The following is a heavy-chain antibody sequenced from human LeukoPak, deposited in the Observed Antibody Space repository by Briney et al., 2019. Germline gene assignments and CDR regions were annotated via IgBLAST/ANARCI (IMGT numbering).Heavy chain of an antibody. D-gene: IGHD2-21*02. CDR2: VRSDGNDK. CDR3: ATAGLDY. Sequence: GGSLRLSCAASEFTFSNYGMHWVRQAPGKGLEWVTFVRSDGNDKYYADSVKGRFTISRDNSKNTLYLQMTSLRVEDTAIYYCATAGLDYWGQGSLVTVSS. J-gene: IGHJ4*02. V-gene: IGHV3-30*02. CDR1: EFTFSNYG.